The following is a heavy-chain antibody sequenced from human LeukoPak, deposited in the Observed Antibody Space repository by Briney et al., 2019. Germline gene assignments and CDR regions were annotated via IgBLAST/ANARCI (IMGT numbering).Heavy chain of an antibody. Sequence: GGSLRLSCAASGFTFSSYGMHWVRQAPGKGLEWVAFIRYDGSNKYYADSVKGRFTISRDNSKNTLYLQMNSLRAEDTAVYYCARDDGLGTAAVDYWGQGTLVTVSS. CDR1: GFTFSSYG. D-gene: IGHD6-13*01. J-gene: IGHJ4*02. V-gene: IGHV3-30*02. CDR3: ARDDGLGTAAVDY. CDR2: IRYDGSNK.